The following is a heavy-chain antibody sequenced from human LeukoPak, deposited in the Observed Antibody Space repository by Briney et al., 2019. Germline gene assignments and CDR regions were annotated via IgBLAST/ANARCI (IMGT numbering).Heavy chain of an antibody. Sequence: PGGSLRLSCAVSGITLSNYGMSWVRQAPGKGLEWVSGISGSGDNTLNADSVKGRFTISRDNSKNTLYLEMNSLRAEDTAIYYCAKMKGHPLPKYYMDVWGQGTTVTVSS. D-gene: IGHD1-26*01. V-gene: IGHV3-23*01. J-gene: IGHJ6*01. CDR1: GITLSNYG. CDR3: AKMKGHPLPKYYMDV. CDR2: ISGSGDNT.